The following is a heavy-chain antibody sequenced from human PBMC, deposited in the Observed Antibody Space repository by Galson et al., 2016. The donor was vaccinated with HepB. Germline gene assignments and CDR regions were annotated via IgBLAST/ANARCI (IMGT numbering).Heavy chain of an antibody. V-gene: IGHV3-64D*06. Sequence: SLRLSCAASGFTFSNLAMHWVRQAPGKGLEYVSVISSDGGSTYYADSVKGRFTISRDNSKNTLYLQMSSLRAEDTAVYYCVKPKYCSSTNCYAPFDYWGQGTQVIVST. CDR1: GFTFSNLA. CDR2: ISSDGGST. D-gene: IGHD2-2*01. J-gene: IGHJ4*02. CDR3: VKPKYCSSTNCYAPFDY.